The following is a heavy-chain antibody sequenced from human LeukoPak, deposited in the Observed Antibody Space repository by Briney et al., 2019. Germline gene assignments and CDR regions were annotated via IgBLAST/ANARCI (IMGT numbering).Heavy chain of an antibody. CDR2: ISGSGGST. Sequence: GGSLRLSCAASGFTFTSYAMTWVPQAPGKGLEWVSGISGSGGSTYHTDSVRGRFTISRDNSKHTLHLQMNSLRAEDTAVYYCAKEITDSNSFAFDGWGQGTLVSASS. CDR1: GFTFTSYA. CDR3: AKEITDSNSFAFDG. J-gene: IGHJ4*02. V-gene: IGHV3-23*01. D-gene: IGHD6-13*01.